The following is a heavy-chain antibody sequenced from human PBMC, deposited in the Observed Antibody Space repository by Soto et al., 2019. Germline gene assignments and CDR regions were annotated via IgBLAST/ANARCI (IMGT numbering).Heavy chain of an antibody. V-gene: IGHV4-59*01. CDR2: VYNSGST. J-gene: IGHJ4*02. D-gene: IGHD6-13*01. CDR3: ARYRREAVAGYTLDN. CDR1: VGSIISNY. Sequence: SETLSLTCTVSVGSIISNYWTWIRQPPGKGLEWIGYVYNSGSTNYNPSLKSRVTISEDTSESQFSLKVNSMTAADTAVYYCARYRREAVAGYTLDNWGQGILVTVSS.